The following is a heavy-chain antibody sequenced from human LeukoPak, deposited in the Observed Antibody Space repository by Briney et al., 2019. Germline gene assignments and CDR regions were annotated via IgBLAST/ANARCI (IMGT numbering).Heavy chain of an antibody. D-gene: IGHD2-15*01. V-gene: IGHV3-15*01. J-gene: IGHJ4*02. CDR1: GFTFSNAW. Sequence: GGSLRLSCAASGFTFSNAWMSWVRQAPGKGLEWVGRIKSKTDGGTTDYAAPVKGRFTISRDNSKNTLYLQMNSLRAEDTAVYYCAKMARYCSGGSCYGAHIDYWGQGTLVTVSS. CDR2: IKSKTDGGTT. CDR3: AKMARYCSGGSCYGAHIDY.